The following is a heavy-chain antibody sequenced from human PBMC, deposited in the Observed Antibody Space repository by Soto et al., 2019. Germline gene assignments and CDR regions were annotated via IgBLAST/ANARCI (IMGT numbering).Heavy chain of an antibody. CDR2: IYYSGST. J-gene: IGHJ4*02. D-gene: IGHD5-12*01. Sequence: SETLSLTCTVSGGSISSSSYYWGWIRQPPVKGLEWIGSIYYSGSTYYNPSLKSRVTISVDTSKNQFSLKLSSVTAADTAVYYFSSPGYSGYELGYWGQGTLVTVSS. CDR1: GGSISSSSYY. CDR3: SSPGYSGYELGY. V-gene: IGHV4-39*01.